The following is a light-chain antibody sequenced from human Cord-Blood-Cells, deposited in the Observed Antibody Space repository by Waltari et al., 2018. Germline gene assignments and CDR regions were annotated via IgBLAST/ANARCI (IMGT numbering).Light chain of an antibody. V-gene: IGLV2-14*01. Sequence: QSALTHPASVSGYPAQSITISFLGTSSNVGGYTYVSCYQQHPGKAPKLMIYEVSNRPSGVSKRFSGSKSGNTASLTISGLQAEDEADYYCSSYTSSSTPVVFGGGTKLTVL. CDR1: SSNVGGYTY. CDR2: EVS. CDR3: SSYTSSSTPVV. J-gene: IGLJ2*01.